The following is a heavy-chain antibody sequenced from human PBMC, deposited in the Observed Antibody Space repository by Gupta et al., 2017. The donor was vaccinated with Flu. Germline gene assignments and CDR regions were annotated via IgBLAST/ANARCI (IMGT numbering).Heavy chain of an antibody. CDR2: YDPDEEET. D-gene: IGHD2-2*01. J-gene: IGHJ4*02. CDR3: ATVLPDDIAAVPGAAFEIYFAC. CDR1: GYILAELS. Sequence: QVQLEQSGAEVRKPGASVKVSCKVSGYILAELSLHWVRQTPGKGLEWMGGYDPDEEETIYAQKFQGRVTMTEDTSTDTAYMELTGLKSEDTAVYYCATVLPDDIAAVPGAAFEIYFACWGQGTLVTVAS. V-gene: IGHV1-24*01.